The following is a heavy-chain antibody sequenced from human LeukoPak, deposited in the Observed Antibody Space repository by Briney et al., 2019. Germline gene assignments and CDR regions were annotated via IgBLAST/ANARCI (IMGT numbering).Heavy chain of an antibody. D-gene: IGHD3-10*01. CDR2: INHSGST. Sequence: SETLSLTCAVYGGSFSGYYWCWIRQPPGKGLEWIGEINHSGSTNYNPSLKSRVTISVDTSKNQFSLKLSSVTAADTAVYYCARGGVYYYGSGSYLYWGQGTLVTVSS. V-gene: IGHV4-34*01. CDR1: GGSFSGYY. J-gene: IGHJ4*02. CDR3: ARGGVYYYGSGSYLY.